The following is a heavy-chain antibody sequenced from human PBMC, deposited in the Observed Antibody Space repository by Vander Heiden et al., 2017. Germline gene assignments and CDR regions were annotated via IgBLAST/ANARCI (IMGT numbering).Heavy chain of an antibody. Sequence: EVSLVQPGGASLPHGGSRKLSSASPGFTFSASAMHWVRQASGKGLEWVGRIRSKANSYATAYAASVKGRFTISRDDSKNTAYLQMNSLKTEDTAVYYCTMTEYQLLGGYNWFDPWGQGTLVTVSS. CDR3: TMTEYQLLGGYNWFDP. CDR1: GFTFSASA. CDR2: IRSKANSYAT. D-gene: IGHD2-2*01. J-gene: IGHJ5*02. V-gene: IGHV3-73*02.